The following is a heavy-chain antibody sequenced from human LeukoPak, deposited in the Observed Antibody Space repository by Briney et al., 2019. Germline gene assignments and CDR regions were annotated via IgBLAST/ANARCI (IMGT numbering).Heavy chain of an antibody. CDR3: AKTSSSWYFDY. D-gene: IGHD6-13*01. J-gene: IGHJ4*02. CDR1: GFTFSSYG. V-gene: IGHV3-23*01. CDR2: ISGSGGST. Sequence: GGSLRLSCAASGFTFSSYGMHWVRQAPGKGLEWVSAISGSGGSTYYADSVKGRFTISRDNSKNTLYLQMNSLRAEDTAVYYCAKTSSSWYFDYWGQGTLVTVSS.